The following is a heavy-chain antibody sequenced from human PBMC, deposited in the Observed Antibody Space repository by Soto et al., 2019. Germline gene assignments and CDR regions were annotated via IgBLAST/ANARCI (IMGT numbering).Heavy chain of an antibody. Sequence: GGSLRLSCAGSGFTFGDSYMSWIRQAPGKGLEWLSYISPGSRYPAYADSVKGRFTISRDNAKRSLYLQMMSLTAEDTAIYYCVRGGGGFLFYPWGQGXMFTVSS. J-gene: IGHJ5*02. D-gene: IGHD2-15*01. CDR2: ISPGSRYP. CDR3: VRGGGGFLFYP. CDR1: GFTFGDSY. V-gene: IGHV3-11*06.